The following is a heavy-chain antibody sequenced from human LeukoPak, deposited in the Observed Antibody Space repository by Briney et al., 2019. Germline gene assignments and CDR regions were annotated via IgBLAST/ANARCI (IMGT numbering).Heavy chain of an antibody. CDR2: FDPEDGET. CDR3: ATHTIFGVVTYASLI. D-gene: IGHD3-3*01. Sequence: GASVKVSCKVSRYTGIELSMHWVRQTPGKGLEWLGGFDPEDGETKYAQKFQGRVTMTEDTSTDTAYMELSSLTSEDTAVYYCATHTIFGVVTYASLIWGRGTLVTVSS. J-gene: IGHJ3*02. V-gene: IGHV1-24*01. CDR1: RYTGIELS.